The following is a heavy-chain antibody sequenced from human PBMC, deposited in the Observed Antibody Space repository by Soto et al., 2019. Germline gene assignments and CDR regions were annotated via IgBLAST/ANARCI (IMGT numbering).Heavy chain of an antibody. CDR1: GYTLTSYD. V-gene: IGHV1-18*01. D-gene: IGHD1-1*01. CDR2: INPNSGDT. CDR3: ARGLQLELRSLYYYYGMDV. J-gene: IGHJ6*02. Sequence: ASVKVSCKASGYTLTSYDISWVRQAPGQGLEWMGWINPNSGDTNYAQKFQGRVTMTTDTSTSTAYMELGSLRSDDTAVYYCARGLQLELRSLYYYYGMDVWGQGTTVTV.